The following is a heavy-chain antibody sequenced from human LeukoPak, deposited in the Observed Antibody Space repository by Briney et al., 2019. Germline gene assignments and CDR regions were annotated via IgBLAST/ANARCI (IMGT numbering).Heavy chain of an antibody. V-gene: IGHV1-8*01. CDR1: GYTFTSYD. Sequence: ASVKVSCKASGYTFTSYDTNWVRQATGQGLEWVGWVNPNSGNARYAQKFQGRVTMTRNTSISTAYMELSSLRSEDTAVYYCARGPGKYQLLYSHGSPYYYYYGMDVWGQGTTVTVSS. CDR2: VNPNSGNA. J-gene: IGHJ6*02. CDR3: ARGPGKYQLLYSHGSPYYYYYGMDV. D-gene: IGHD2-2*02.